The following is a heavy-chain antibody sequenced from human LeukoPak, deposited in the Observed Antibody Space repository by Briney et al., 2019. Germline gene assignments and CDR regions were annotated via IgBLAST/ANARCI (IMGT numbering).Heavy chain of an antibody. CDR1: GFTVSSNY. J-gene: IGHJ3*02. CDR3: ASKAYYDSAGYCSDGFDI. D-gene: IGHD3-22*01. CDR2: IYSGGST. V-gene: IGHV3-66*01. Sequence: GGSLRLSCAGSGFTVSSNYMSWVRQAPGKGLEWVSVIYSGGSTYYADSVKGRFTISRDNSKNTVYLQMNSLRVEDTAVYYCASKAYYDSAGYCSDGFDIWGQGTIVTVSS.